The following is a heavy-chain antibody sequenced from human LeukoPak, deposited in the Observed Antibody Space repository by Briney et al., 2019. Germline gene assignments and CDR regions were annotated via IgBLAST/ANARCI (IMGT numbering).Heavy chain of an antibody. CDR2: IKQDGSEK. V-gene: IGHV3-7*01. Sequence: GGSLRLSCAASGFTFTSYWMNWVRLAPGKGLEWVANIKQDGSEKYYVGSVKGRFTISRDNAKNSLYLQMDSLRAEDTAVYYCARAMDVWGKGTTVTVSS. CDR1: GFTFTSYW. CDR3: ARAMDV. J-gene: IGHJ6*03.